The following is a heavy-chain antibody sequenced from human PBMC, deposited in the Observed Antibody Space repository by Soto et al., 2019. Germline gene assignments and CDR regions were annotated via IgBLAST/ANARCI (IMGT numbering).Heavy chain of an antibody. D-gene: IGHD3-16*01. CDR2: IYYGGTT. Sequence: QVQLQESGPGLVKPSETLSLTCTVSGGSVSSGDYYWSWIRQPPGKGLEWIGYIYYGGTTNHTPSLKSRVSISVDTSKNQFSLKLNSVTAADTAVYYCARIPVDTYMINGVDPWGQGTLVTVSS. V-gene: IGHV4-61*08. CDR1: GGSVSSGDYY. CDR3: ARIPVDTYMINGVDP. J-gene: IGHJ5*02.